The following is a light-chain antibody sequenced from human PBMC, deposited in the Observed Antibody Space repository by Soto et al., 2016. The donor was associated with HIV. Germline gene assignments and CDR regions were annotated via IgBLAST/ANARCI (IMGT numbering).Light chain of an antibody. V-gene: IGLV3-19*01. CDR1: SLRTYY. Sequence: SSELTQDPAVSVALGQTVRITCQGDSLRTYYATWYQQKPGQAPVPVMSGKNNGPSRIPDRFSGSSSGDIAFLTITGAQAEDEADYYCNSRDRSGNHLVFGGGTKLTVL. J-gene: IGLJ3*02. CDR3: NSRDRSGNHLV. CDR2: GKN.